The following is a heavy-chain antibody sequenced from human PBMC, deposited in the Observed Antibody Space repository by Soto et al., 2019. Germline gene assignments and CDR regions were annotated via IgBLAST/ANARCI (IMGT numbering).Heavy chain of an antibody. D-gene: IGHD6-13*01. CDR3: ARDEYSSSWYRRYWFDP. V-gene: IGHV1-18*01. CDR1: GYTFTSYG. Sequence: VKVSCKASGYTFTSYGISWVRQAPGQGLEWMGWISAYNGNTNYAQKLQGRVTMTTDTSTSTAYMELRSLRSDDTAVYYCARDEYSSSWYRRYWFDPWGQGTLVTVSS. J-gene: IGHJ5*02. CDR2: ISAYNGNT.